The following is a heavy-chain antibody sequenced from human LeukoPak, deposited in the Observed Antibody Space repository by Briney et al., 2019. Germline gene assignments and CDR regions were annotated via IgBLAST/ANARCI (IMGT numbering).Heavy chain of an antibody. CDR2: ISSSSSYI. CDR3: ARGHSGSSVDY. D-gene: IGHD3-10*01. Sequence: GGSLRLSCAASGFTFSNYAMTWVRQAPGKGLEWVSSISSSSSYIYYADSVKGRFTISRDNAKNSLYLQMNSLRAEDTAVYYCARGHSGSSVDYWGQGTLVTVSS. CDR1: GFTFSNYA. J-gene: IGHJ4*02. V-gene: IGHV3-21*01.